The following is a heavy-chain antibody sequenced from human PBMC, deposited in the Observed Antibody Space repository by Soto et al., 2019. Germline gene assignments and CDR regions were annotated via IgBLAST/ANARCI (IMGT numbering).Heavy chain of an antibody. CDR3: AIYKFSNRWCNWFDF. D-gene: IGHD2-2*01. J-gene: IGHJ5*01. V-gene: IGHV3-23*01. Sequence: GGSLRLSCAASGFIFSSYAMSWVRQAPGKGLEWVSASSGSGGSTYYADSVKGRFTISRDNSKDTLYLQMNSLRAEDTAVYYCAIYKFSNRWCNWFDFWGQGTLVPVSA. CDR2: SSGSGGST. CDR1: GFIFSSYA.